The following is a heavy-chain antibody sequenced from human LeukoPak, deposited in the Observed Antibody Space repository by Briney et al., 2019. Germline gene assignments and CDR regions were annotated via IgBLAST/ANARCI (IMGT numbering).Heavy chain of an antibody. Sequence: GGSLRLSCAASGFTFSSYWMSWIRQAPGKGLEWVANIKEDGTEKYYVDSVKGRFTISRDNAKISLYLQMNSLRAEDTAVYYCAREMLAAVAAQSWGQGTLVTVSS. J-gene: IGHJ5*02. V-gene: IGHV3-7*01. CDR1: GFTFSSYW. D-gene: IGHD6-19*01. CDR2: IKEDGTEK. CDR3: AREMLAAVAAQS.